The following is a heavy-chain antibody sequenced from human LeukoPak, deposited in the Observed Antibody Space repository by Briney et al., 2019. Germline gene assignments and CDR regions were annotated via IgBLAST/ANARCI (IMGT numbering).Heavy chain of an antibody. CDR1: GGSITNTNY. V-gene: IGHV4-4*02. Sequence: SETLSLTSGVSGGSITNTNYWTWVRRPPGKGLDGIGEVNLQELTNYHPSLMGRVAIAVHTSETHIALQLTSGTAADTAVYYCAREGGPYRPLVYSGEGTLVTVSS. J-gene: IGHJ4*02. CDR3: AREGGPYRPLVY. CDR2: VNLQELT.